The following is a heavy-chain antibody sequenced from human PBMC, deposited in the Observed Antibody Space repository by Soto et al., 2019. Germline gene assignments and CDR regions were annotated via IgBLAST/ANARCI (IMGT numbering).Heavy chain of an antibody. CDR1: GGSFSGYY. D-gene: IGHD6-19*01. Sequence: QVQLQQWGAGLLKPSETLSLTCDVYGGSFSGYYWSWIRQPPGKGLEWIGEINHSGSTNYNPSLKIRVTIAVDTSQNQFSLRLSAVNAADTAVYYCARRGSSGWYSGAFDIWGQGTMVTVSS. CDR3: ARRGSSGWYSGAFDI. V-gene: IGHV4-34*01. J-gene: IGHJ3*02. CDR2: INHSGST.